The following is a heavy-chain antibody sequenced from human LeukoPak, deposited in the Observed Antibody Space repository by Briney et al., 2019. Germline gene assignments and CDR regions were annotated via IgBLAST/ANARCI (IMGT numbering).Heavy chain of an antibody. V-gene: IGHV4-4*07. CDR2: IYTSGST. CDR3: ARDLCSGGSCYSKYNWFDP. CDR1: GVSISSDY. Sequence: SETLSLTCTVSGVSISSDYWSWIRQPAGKGLEWIGRIYTSGSTNYNPSLKSRVTMSVDTSKNQFSLKLSSVTAADTAVYYCARDLCSGGSCYSKYNWFDPWGQGTLVTVSS. D-gene: IGHD2-15*01. J-gene: IGHJ5*02.